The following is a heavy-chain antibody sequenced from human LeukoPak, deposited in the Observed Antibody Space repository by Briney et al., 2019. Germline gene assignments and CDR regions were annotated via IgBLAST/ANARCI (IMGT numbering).Heavy chain of an antibody. D-gene: IGHD3-3*01. CDR2: INEHGSIT. V-gene: IGHV3-74*01. Sequence: GGSLRLSCAASGFTFSSYWMHWVRQAPGEGLVWVSRINEHGSITDYADSVKDRFTISRDNAKNTLYLHMNSLRAEDTAVYFCARDTYEPGLIDFWGQGTLVSVSS. J-gene: IGHJ4*02. CDR1: GFTFSSYW. CDR3: ARDTYEPGLIDF.